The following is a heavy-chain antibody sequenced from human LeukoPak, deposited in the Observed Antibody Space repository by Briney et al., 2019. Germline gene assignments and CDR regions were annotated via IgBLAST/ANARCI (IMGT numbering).Heavy chain of an antibody. V-gene: IGHV3-33*01. Sequence: GRSLRLSCAASGFTFSSYGMHWVRQAPGKGLEWVAVIWYDGSNKYYADSVKGRFTIFRDNSKNTLYLQMNSLRAEDTAVYYCARGGAATDAFDIWGQGTMVTVSS. D-gene: IGHD2-15*01. CDR3: ARGGAATDAFDI. CDR2: IWYDGSNK. CDR1: GFTFSSYG. J-gene: IGHJ3*02.